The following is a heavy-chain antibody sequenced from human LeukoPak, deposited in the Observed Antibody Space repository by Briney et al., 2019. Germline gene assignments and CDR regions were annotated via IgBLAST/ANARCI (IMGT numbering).Heavy chain of an antibody. V-gene: IGHV4-39*01. J-gene: IGHJ4*02. CDR1: GGSISSSSYY. Sequence: PSETLSLTCTVSGGSISSSSYYWGWIRQPPGKGLEWIGSIYYSGSTYYNPSLKSRVTISVDTSKNQFSLKLSSVTAADTAVYYCARRDGIMITFGGVIDMGIDYWGQGTLVTVSS. CDR3: ARRDGIMITFGGVIDMGIDY. D-gene: IGHD3-16*02. CDR2: IYYSGST.